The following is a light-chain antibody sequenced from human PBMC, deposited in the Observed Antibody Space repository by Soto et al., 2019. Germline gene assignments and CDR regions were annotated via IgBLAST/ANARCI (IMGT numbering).Light chain of an antibody. CDR3: QKYYSAPRA. CDR1: QTISDW. CDR2: KAS. V-gene: IGKV1-5*03. J-gene: IGKJ1*01. Sequence: DIPVTQSASTLSASVGDRVTITCWASQTISDWLAWYQQKPGKAPKLLIYKASTLESGVPSSFSDSGYGTEFNLTISSLQPEDVATYYGQKYYSAPRAFGQGTKVEI.